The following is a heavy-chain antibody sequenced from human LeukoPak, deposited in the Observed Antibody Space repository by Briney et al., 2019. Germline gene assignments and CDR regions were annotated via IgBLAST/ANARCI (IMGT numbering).Heavy chain of an antibody. D-gene: IGHD6-19*01. CDR2: ISGYNGDT. Sequence: ASVTVSCKTSGYTFTHHGITWVRQAPGQGLEWMAWISGYNGDTNYAQKFQGRVTLTTDTSTSTVYMELRSLRSDDTAVYYCARDPTNTSGRYAYSDSWGQGTLVTVSS. V-gene: IGHV1-18*01. J-gene: IGHJ4*02. CDR3: ARDPTNTSGRYAYSDS. CDR1: GYTFTHHG.